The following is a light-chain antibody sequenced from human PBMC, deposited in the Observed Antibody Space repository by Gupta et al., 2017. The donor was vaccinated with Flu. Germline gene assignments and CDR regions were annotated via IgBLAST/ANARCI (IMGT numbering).Light chain of an antibody. CDR1: QNVRNN. Sequence: GTLSVSPGERVTLSCRASQNVRNNVAWYQQKAGQAPRRLIYYASTRATGLPARFSGSGSGTEFTLTIASRQSEDVGVYYCQEYYDWPAWTFGQGTRLEIK. V-gene: IGKV3-15*01. J-gene: IGKJ1*01. CDR2: YAS. CDR3: QEYYDWPAWT.